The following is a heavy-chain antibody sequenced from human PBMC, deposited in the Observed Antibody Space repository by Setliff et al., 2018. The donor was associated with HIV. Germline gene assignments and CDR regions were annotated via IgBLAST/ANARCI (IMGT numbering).Heavy chain of an antibody. CDR1: YATLSTADYY. CDR3: ARLSTTSRDFDS. J-gene: IGHJ4*02. CDR2: ASYTGTT. D-gene: IGHD2-2*01. V-gene: IGHV4-30-4*01. Sequence: SETLSLTCTASYATLSTADYYWTWIRQPPGKGLEWIGFASYTGTTRYSPSLRSRISISIDTSENQFSLKLSSVTAADTAVYYCARLSTTSRDFDSWGQGTLVTVSS.